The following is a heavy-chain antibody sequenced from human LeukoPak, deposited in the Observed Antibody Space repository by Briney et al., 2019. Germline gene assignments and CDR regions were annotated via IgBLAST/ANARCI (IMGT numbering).Heavy chain of an antibody. Sequence: SGPTLVNPTQTLTLTCTFSGFSLSTSGMCVSWIRQPPGKALEWLARIDWDDDKYYSTSLKTRLTISKDTSKNQVALTMTNMDPVDTATYYCARIRGHYYDSSGCNDAFDIWGQGTMVTVSS. CDR1: GFSLSTSGMC. D-gene: IGHD3-22*01. J-gene: IGHJ3*02. V-gene: IGHV2-70*11. CDR3: ARIRGHYYDSSGCNDAFDI. CDR2: IDWDDDK.